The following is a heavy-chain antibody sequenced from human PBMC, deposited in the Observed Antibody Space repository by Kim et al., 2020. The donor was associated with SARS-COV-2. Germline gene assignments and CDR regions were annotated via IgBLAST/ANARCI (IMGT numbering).Heavy chain of an antibody. CDR2: ISGSGGST. CDR3: ATQTLLRPTTPNYGDYGLPYVYYMDV. Sequence: GGSLRLSCAASGFTFSSYAMSWVRQAPGKGLEWVSAISGSGGSTYYADSVKGRFTISRDNSKNTLYLQMNSLRAEDTAVYYCATQTLLRPTTPNYGDYGLPYVYYMDVWGKGTTVTVSS. J-gene: IGHJ6*03. V-gene: IGHV3-23*01. CDR1: GFTFSSYA. D-gene: IGHD4-17*01.